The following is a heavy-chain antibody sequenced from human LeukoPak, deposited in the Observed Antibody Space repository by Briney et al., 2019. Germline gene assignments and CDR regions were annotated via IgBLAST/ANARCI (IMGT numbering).Heavy chain of an antibody. V-gene: IGHV1-2*02. CDR3: ARVKYGDYLTAPFQH. D-gene: IGHD4-17*01. J-gene: IGHJ1*01. CDR2: INPNSGGT. Sequence: ASVKVSCKASGYTFTGYYMHWVRQAPGQGLEWMGWINPNSGGTNYAQKFQGRVTMTRDTSISTAYMELSRLRSDDTAVYYCARVKYGDYLTAPFQHWGQGNLVTVSS. CDR1: GYTFTGYY.